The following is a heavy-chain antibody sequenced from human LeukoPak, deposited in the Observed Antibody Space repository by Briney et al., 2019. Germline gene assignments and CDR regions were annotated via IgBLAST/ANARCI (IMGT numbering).Heavy chain of an antibody. D-gene: IGHD1-26*01. Sequence: GGSLRLSCAASGFAFSRHWMSWVRQAPGKGLEWVANMKEDGSQIYYVDSVKGRFSISRDNANNLVYLQMNSLRVEDTAVYYCARDPEGGACDYWGGGTLVTVSS. CDR2: MKEDGSQI. J-gene: IGHJ4*02. CDR3: ARDPEGGACDY. V-gene: IGHV3-7*01. CDR1: GFAFSRHW.